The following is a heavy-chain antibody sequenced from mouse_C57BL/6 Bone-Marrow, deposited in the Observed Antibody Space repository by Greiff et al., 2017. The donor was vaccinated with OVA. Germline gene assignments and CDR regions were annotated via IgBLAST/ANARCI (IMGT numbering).Heavy chain of an antibody. CDR2: IDPENGDT. J-gene: IGHJ2*01. D-gene: IGHD2-4*01. Sequence: EVQLQQSGAELVRPGASVKLSCTASGFNIKDDYMHWVKQRPEPGLEWIGWIDPENGDTEYASKFQGKATITADTSSNTAYLQLSSLTSEDTAVYYCTTCDYDVGYWGQGTTLTVSS. CDR3: TTCDYDVGY. V-gene: IGHV14-4*01. CDR1: GFNIKDDY.